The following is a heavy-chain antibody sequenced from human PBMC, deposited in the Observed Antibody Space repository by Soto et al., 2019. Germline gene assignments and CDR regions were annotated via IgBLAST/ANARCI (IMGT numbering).Heavy chain of an antibody. CDR3: AREGVRGMDV. Sequence: QVQLVQSGAEVKKPGASVKVSCKASGYTFTSYDINWVRQATGQGLEWMGWMNPNRGNTGYAQKSQGRVTMTRNTTLRTAQLELSSGRSEDTAVYDCAREGVRGMDVWGQGTTVTVSS. V-gene: IGHV1-8*01. J-gene: IGHJ6*02. CDR1: GYTFTSYD. D-gene: IGHD3-16*01. CDR2: MNPNRGNT.